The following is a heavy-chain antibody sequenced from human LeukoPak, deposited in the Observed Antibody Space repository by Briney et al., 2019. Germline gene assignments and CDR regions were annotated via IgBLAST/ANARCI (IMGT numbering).Heavy chain of an antibody. CDR3: AKDYLRKSDF. J-gene: IGHJ4*02. CDR1: GFAFSSYA. D-gene: IGHD4-17*01. CDR2: ITNSGGLT. Sequence: GGSLRLSCAASGFAFSSYAMSWVRRAPGQGLEWVSAITNSGGLTFYADSVKGRFTISRDNSKNTLYLQMNSLRAEDTAVYYCAKDYLRKSDFWGQGALVTVSS. V-gene: IGHV3-23*01.